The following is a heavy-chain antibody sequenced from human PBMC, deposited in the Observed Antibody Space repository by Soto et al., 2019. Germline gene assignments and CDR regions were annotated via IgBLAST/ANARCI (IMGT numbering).Heavy chain of an antibody. CDR3: ARVGTDGYCSGGSCWGAYDI. CDR1: GGPISNYF. Sequence: SETLSLTCTVSGGPISNYFWSWIRQPPGNGLEWIGYINYSGSTKYNPSLESRATISVDTSRNQFSLNLRSVTAADTAVYFCARVGTDGYCSGGSCWGAYDIWGQGTMVTVSS. CDR2: INYSGST. D-gene: IGHD2-15*01. J-gene: IGHJ3*02. V-gene: IGHV4-59*01.